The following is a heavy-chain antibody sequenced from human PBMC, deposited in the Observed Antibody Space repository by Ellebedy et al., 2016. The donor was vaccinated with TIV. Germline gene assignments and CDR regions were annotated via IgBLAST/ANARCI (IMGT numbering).Heavy chain of an antibody. D-gene: IGHD2-21*01. V-gene: IGHV4-59*01. Sequence: MPSETLSLTCTVSGGSISSYYWSWIRQPPGKGLEWIGYIYYSGSTNYNPSLKSRVTISVDTSKNQFSLKLSSVTAADTAVYYCARHSPKPGDSISFDYWGQGTLVTVSS. CDR1: GGSISSYY. CDR3: ARHSPKPGDSISFDY. J-gene: IGHJ4*02. CDR2: IYYSGST.